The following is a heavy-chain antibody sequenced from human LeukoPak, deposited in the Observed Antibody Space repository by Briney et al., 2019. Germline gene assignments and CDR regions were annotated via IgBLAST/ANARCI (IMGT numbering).Heavy chain of an antibody. CDR2: IYHSGST. V-gene: IGHV4-30-2*01. J-gene: IGHJ4*02. D-gene: IGHD3-10*01. CDR3: ARVSMVRGWYFDY. Sequence: SQTLSLTCAVSGVSISSGGYSWSWIRQPPGKGLEWIGYIYHSGSTYYNPSLKSRVTISVDRSKNQFSLKLSSVTAADTAVYYCARVSMVRGWYFDYWGQGTLVTVSS. CDR1: GVSISSGGYS.